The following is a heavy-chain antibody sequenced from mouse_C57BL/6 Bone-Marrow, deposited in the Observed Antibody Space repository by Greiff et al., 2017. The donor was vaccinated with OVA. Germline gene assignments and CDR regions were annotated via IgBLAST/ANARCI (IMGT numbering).Heavy chain of an antibody. V-gene: IGHV10-1*01. D-gene: IGHD2-1*01. Sequence: EVQRVESGGGLVQPKGSLKLSCAASGFSFNTYAMNWVRQAPGKGLEWVARIRSKSNNYATYYADSVKDRFTISRDDSESMLYLQMNNLKTEDTAMYYCVSRYYGNRYAMDYWGQGTSVTVSS. CDR1: GFSFNTYA. CDR3: VSRYYGNRYAMDY. CDR2: IRSKSNNYAT. J-gene: IGHJ4*01.